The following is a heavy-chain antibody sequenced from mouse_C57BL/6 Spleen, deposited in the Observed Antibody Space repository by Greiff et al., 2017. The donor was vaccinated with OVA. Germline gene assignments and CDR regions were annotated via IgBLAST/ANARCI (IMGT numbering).Heavy chain of an antibody. Sequence: EVMLVESGDGLVKPGGSLKLSCAASGFTFSSYAMSWVRQTPEKRLEWVAYISSGGDYIYYADTVKGRFTISRDHARNTLYLQISSLKSDDTSMYYCTRDSGSAGAWFAYWGQGTLVTVSA. J-gene: IGHJ3*01. D-gene: IGHD1-1*02. CDR3: TRDSGSAGAWFAY. CDR1: GFTFSSYA. V-gene: IGHV5-9-1*02. CDR2: ISSGGDYI.